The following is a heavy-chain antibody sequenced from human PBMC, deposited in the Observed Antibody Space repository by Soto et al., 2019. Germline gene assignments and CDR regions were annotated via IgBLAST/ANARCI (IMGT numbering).Heavy chain of an antibody. Sequence: GASVKVSCKASGYTFTSYDINWVRQATGQGLEWMGWMNPNSGNTGYAQKFQGRVTMTRNTSISTAYMELSSLRSEDTAVYYCASTSTVTTNYYYYGMDVWGQGTTATVSS. CDR3: ASTSTVTTNYYYYGMDV. J-gene: IGHJ6*02. CDR2: MNPNSGNT. V-gene: IGHV1-8*01. CDR1: GYTFTSYD. D-gene: IGHD4-4*01.